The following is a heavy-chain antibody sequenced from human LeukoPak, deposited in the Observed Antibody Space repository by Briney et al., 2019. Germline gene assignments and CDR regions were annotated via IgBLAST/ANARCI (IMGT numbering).Heavy chain of an antibody. CDR1: GYTFTGYY. V-gene: IGHV1-2*02. J-gene: IGHJ3*02. CDR3: AREGITMIVVVNEAFDI. D-gene: IGHD3-22*01. CDR2: INPNSGGT. Sequence: GASVKVSCKASGYTFTGYYMHWVRQAPGQGLEWMGWINPNSGGTNYAQKFQGRVTMTRDTSISTAYMELSRLRSDDTAVYYCAREGITMIVVVNEAFDIWGQGTMVTVSS.